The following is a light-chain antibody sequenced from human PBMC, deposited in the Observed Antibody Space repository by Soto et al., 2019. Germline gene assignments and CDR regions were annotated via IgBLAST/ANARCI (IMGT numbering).Light chain of an antibody. CDR2: KDT. J-gene: IGLJ1*01. V-gene: IGLV3-25*02. Sequence: ELTHPPSVSVSPGQTARITCSGDALPKQYAYWYQQKPGQAPILVIYKDTERPSGIPERFSGSSSGTTVTLTISGVQAGDEADYYCQSADNSGIYYVFGTGTKVTVL. CDR1: ALPKQY. CDR3: QSADNSGIYYV.